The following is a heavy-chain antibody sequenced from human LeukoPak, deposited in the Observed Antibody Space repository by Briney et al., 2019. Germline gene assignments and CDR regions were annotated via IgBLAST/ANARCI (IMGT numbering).Heavy chain of an antibody. D-gene: IGHD2-15*01. J-gene: IGHJ4*01. V-gene: IGHV3-23*01. Sequence: GGSLRLSCTASGFTFSSYAMSWVRQAPGRGLEWVSFLSGSGGNTYYADSVRGRFTISRDNSKNTLYLQMNRLRAEDTALYYCAKSRTPGFDYWGQGTLVTVSS. CDR1: GFTFSSYA. CDR2: LSGSGGNT. CDR3: AKSRTPGFDY.